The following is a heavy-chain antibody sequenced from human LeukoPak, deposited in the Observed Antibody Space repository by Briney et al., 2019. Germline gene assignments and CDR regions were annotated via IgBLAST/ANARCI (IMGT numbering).Heavy chain of an antibody. J-gene: IGHJ5*02. V-gene: IGHV1-3*03. CDR1: GYTFTSYA. Sequence: ASVKVSCKASGYTFTSYAMHWVRQAPGQRLEWMGWINAGNGNTKYSQEFQGRVTITRDTSASTAYMELSSLRSEDMAVYYCARSSGWLPEYNWFDPWGQGTLVTVSS. CDR2: INAGNGNT. D-gene: IGHD6-19*01. CDR3: ARSSGWLPEYNWFDP.